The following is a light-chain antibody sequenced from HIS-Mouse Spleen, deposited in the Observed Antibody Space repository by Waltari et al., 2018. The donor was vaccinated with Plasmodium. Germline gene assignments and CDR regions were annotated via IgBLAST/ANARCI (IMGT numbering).Light chain of an antibody. V-gene: IGKV1-5*03. CDR2: KAS. Sequence: DIQMTHSPSTLSESVGERVTITCRASQSISSWLAWYQQKPGKAPKLLIYKASSLESGVPSRFSGSGSGTEFTLTISSLQPDDFATYYCQQYNSYSYTFGQGTKLEIK. CDR3: QQYNSYSYT. J-gene: IGKJ2*01. CDR1: QSISSW.